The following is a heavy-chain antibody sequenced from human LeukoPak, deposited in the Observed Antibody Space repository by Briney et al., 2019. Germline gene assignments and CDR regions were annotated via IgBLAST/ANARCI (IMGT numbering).Heavy chain of an antibody. CDR1: GFTFNSYA. CDR3: AKSRGALDTAVDE. D-gene: IGHD5-18*01. Sequence: GGSLRLSCAASGFTFNSYAMSWVRQAPEKGLEWVSVISANGGTTYYADSVKGRFTISRDNSKNTVFLQMNSLRAEDTAVYYCAKSRGALDTAVDEGGQGTLVTVSS. J-gene: IGHJ4*02. V-gene: IGHV3-23*01. CDR2: ISANGGTT.